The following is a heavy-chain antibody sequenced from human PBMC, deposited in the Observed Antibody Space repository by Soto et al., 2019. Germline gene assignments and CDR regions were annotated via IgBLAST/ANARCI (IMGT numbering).Heavy chain of an antibody. CDR2: ISWNSGSI. CDR3: AKDLKNGGISYGMDV. D-gene: IGHD2-15*01. CDR1: GFTFDDYA. J-gene: IGHJ6*02. V-gene: IGHV3-9*01. Sequence: GGSLRLSCAASGFTFDDYAMHWVRQAPGKGLEWVSGISWNSGSIGYADSVKGRFTISRDNAKNSLYLQMNSLRAEDTALYYCAKDLKNGGISYGMDVWGQGTTVTVS.